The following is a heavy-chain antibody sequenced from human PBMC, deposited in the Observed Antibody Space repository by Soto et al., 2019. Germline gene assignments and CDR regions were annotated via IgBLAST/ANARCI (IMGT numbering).Heavy chain of an antibody. V-gene: IGHV4-31*03. CDR1: GGSISSGGYY. Sequence: QVQLQESGPGLVKPSQTLSLTCTVSGGSISSGGYYWSWIRQHPGKGLEWIGYIYYSGSTYYNPSLKSRVTISVDTSKNQFSLKLSSVTAADTAVYYCARDNGMATIGSYFDYWGQGTLVTVSS. J-gene: IGHJ4*02. CDR3: ARDNGMATIGSYFDY. D-gene: IGHD5-12*01. CDR2: IYYSGST.